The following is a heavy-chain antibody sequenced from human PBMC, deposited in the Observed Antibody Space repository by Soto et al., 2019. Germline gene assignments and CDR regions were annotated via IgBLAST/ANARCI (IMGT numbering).Heavy chain of an antibody. Sequence: QVQLVQSGAEVKKPGASVKVSCKASGYTFTGYYMHWVRQAPGQGLEWMGWINPNSGGTNYAQKFQGRVTITADESMSTAYMELSSLRSEDTAVYYCATEREVSPYYFDYWGQGTLVTVSS. CDR2: INPNSGGT. CDR1: GYTFTGYY. D-gene: IGHD1-1*01. CDR3: ATEREVSPYYFDY. V-gene: IGHV1-2*02. J-gene: IGHJ4*02.